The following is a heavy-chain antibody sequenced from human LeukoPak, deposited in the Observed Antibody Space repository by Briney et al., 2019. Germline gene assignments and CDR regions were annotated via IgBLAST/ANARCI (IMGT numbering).Heavy chain of an antibody. J-gene: IGHJ4*02. CDR1: GFTFSVYN. D-gene: IGHD4-17*01. Sequence: GGSLRLSCAASGFTFSVYNINWVRQAPGKGLEWVSYISTGTNTIYYADSVKGRFTISRDNAKNSLYLQMNSLRDEDTAVYYCARRAYGEDYFDYWGQGTLVTVSS. CDR3: ARRAYGEDYFDY. CDR2: ISTGTNTI. V-gene: IGHV3-48*02.